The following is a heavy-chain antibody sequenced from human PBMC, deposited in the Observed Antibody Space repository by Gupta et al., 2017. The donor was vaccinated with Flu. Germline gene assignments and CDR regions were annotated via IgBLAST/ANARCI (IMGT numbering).Heavy chain of an antibody. J-gene: IGHJ4*02. CDR3: ASDPSYGSSYYRYFDY. Sequence: EVHLVEFGGALVQPRGSLRLSCAVSGLPFRRYAMNWVRHAPGKGLEWLSYISATSANIHYADSVKGRFTISRDIAKNSLYLQMNSLRAEDTAVYFCASDPSYGSSYYRYFDYWGLGTLVTVSS. CDR2: ISATSANI. D-gene: IGHD6-13*01. V-gene: IGHV3-48*01. CDR1: GLPFRRYA.